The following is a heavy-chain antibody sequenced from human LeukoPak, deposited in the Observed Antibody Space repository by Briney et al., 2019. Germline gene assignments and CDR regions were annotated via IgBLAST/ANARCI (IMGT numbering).Heavy chain of an antibody. CDR2: ISGSGGRT. J-gene: IGHJ5*02. V-gene: IGHV3-23*01. CDR3: ARASVLWFGELVSFDP. CDR1: GFTFSSYA. Sequence: GGSLRLSCAASGFTFSSYAMSWVRQAPGKGLEWVSSISGSGGRTYHADSVKGRFTISRDNSKNTLYLQMNSLRAEDTAVYYCARASVLWFGELVSFDPWGQGTLVTVSS. D-gene: IGHD3-10*01.